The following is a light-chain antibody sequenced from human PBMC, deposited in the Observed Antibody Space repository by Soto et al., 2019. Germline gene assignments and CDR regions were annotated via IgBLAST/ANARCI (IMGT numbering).Light chain of an antibody. J-gene: IGKJ2*01. CDR2: WAS. CDR1: QSVLYSSNNKNY. Sequence: IVMTQPPDSLAVSLGERATINCKSSQSVLYSSNNKNYLAWYRQKPGQPPKLLIYWASIRESGVPDRISGSGSGTDLTLTISSLQAEDVAIYYCQQYYSTPPYTFGQGTKLEIK. CDR3: QQYYSTPPYT. V-gene: IGKV4-1*01.